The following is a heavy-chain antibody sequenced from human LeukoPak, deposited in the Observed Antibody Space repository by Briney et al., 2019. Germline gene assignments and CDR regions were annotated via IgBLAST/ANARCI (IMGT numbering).Heavy chain of an antibody. CDR1: GGTSSIYA. CDR3: ARCPLATPYYFDY. CDR2: IIPIFGTA. V-gene: IGHV1-69*13. D-gene: IGHD5-12*01. Sequence: ASVKVSCTASGGTSSIYAISWVRQAPGQGLEWMGGIIPIFGTANYAQKFQGRVTITADESTSTAYMELSSLRSEDTAVYYCARCPLATPYYFDYWGQGTLVTVSS. J-gene: IGHJ4*02.